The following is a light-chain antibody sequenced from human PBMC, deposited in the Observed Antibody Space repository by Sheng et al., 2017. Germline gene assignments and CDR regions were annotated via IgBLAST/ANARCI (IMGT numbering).Light chain of an antibody. CDR2: NDY. Sequence: QPVLTQAPSASGTPGQRVTFSCSGSNSNVGRDNVYWFQQLPGSAPRLLIYNDYHRPSGVPDRFSGSKSGTSASLAISGLRSEDEADYYCAAWDSSLSAYVFGTGTTVTVL. CDR3: AAWDSSLSAYV. CDR1: NSNVGRDN. V-gene: IGLV1-47*02. J-gene: IGLJ1*01.